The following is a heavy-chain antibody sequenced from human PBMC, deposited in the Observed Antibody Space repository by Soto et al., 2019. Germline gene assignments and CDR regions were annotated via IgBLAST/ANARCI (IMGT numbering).Heavy chain of an antibody. Sequence: QVQLQESGPGLVKPSETLSLTCTVSGGSISSYYWSWIRQPPGKGLAWIGYIYYSGSTNYNPSAKIRFTISVDTSKHPVSLKLRSVTAADTAVYYCARRYGYSFDYWGQGTLVTVSS. CDR1: GGSISSYY. V-gene: IGHV4-59*08. D-gene: IGHD1-1*01. CDR3: ARRYGYSFDY. J-gene: IGHJ4*02. CDR2: IYYSGST.